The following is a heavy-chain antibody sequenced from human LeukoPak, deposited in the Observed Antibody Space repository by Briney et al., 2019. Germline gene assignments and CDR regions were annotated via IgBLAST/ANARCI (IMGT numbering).Heavy chain of an antibody. D-gene: IGHD5-12*01. CDR3: ARGYRDYFNY. CDR2: IFFSGST. J-gene: IGHJ4*02. V-gene: IGHV4-59*08. Sequence: PSETLSLTCTVSGGSISGYYWNWIRQPPGKGLEWIAYIFFSGSTDYNPSLKSRVTISVDTSKNQFSLKLSSVTAADTAVYYCARGYRDYFNYWGQGTLVTVSS. CDR1: GGSISGYY.